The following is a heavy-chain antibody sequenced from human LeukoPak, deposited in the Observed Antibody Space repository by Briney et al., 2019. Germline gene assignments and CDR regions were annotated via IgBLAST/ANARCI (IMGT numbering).Heavy chain of an antibody. CDR3: AREWSHFGDY. CDR2: ISPYNGNT. J-gene: IGHJ4*02. V-gene: IGHV1-18*01. D-gene: IGHD3-3*02. CDR1: GYTFTSQG. Sequence: ASVKVSCKTSGYTFTSQGIYWVRQAPGQGLEYMGWISPYNGNTNYAQKLQGRVFMTTDTSTNTAYMELRSLGSDDTAVYYCAREWSHFGDYWGQGALDTVSS.